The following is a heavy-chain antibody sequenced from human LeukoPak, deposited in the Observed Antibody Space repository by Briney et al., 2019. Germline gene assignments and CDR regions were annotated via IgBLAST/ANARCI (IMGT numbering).Heavy chain of an antibody. Sequence: GRSLRLSCAASGFTFSSYGMHWVRQAPAKGLEWVAVISYDGSNKYYADSVKGRFTISRDNSKYTLYLQMNSLRAEDTAVYYWAKDHVRFPPYQLLSHWGQGTLVTVSS. CDR1: GFTFSSYG. J-gene: IGHJ4*02. V-gene: IGHV3-30*18. D-gene: IGHD2-2*01. CDR2: ISYDGSNK. CDR3: AKDHVRFPPYQLLSH.